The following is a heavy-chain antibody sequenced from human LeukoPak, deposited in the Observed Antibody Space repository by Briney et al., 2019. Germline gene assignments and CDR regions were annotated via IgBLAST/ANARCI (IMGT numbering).Heavy chain of an antibody. D-gene: IGHD2-15*01. CDR1: GGSFSGYY. CDR2: ISHSGST. CDR3: ARGKPYRVANNWFDP. Sequence: SDTLSLTCAVYGGSFSGYYWSWIRQPPGKGLEWIGEISHSGSTNYNPSLKSRVTISVDTSKNQFSLKLSSVTTADAAVYYCARGKPYRVANNWFDPWGQGTLVTVSS. J-gene: IGHJ5*02. V-gene: IGHV4-34*01.